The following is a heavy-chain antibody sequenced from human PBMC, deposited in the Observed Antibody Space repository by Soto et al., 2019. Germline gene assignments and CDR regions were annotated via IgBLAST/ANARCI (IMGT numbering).Heavy chain of an antibody. V-gene: IGHV3-33*03. J-gene: IGHJ4*02. Sequence: QVQLVESGGGVVQPGRSLRLSCAASGFIFNAYGMHWVRQAPGKGLERVAVIWYDGSNKDYADSVKGRFTISRDNSKNTMYLQMNSLRAEDTDVYDCARWGGSGSNCNFNRRSHDLWGQGTLVTVSS. D-gene: IGHD2-15*01. CDR1: GFIFNAYG. CDR3: ARWGGSGSNCNFNRRSHDL. CDR2: IWYDGSNK.